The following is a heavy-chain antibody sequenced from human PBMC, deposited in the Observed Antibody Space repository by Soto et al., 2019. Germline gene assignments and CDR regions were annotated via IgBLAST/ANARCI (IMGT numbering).Heavy chain of an antibody. CDR2: IYPGDSDT. CDR1: GYTFTRYW. V-gene: IGHV5-51*01. CDR3: ARRGCTSNTCQNWFDP. J-gene: IGHJ5*02. Sequence: PGESLKISCKGSGYTFTRYWIAWVRQMPGKGLEWMGIIYPGDSDTRYSPSFEGQVGISVDKSISTAYLQWSSLKASDTAMYYCARRGCTSNTCQNWFDPCGQGTLLTVSS. D-gene: IGHD2-2*01.